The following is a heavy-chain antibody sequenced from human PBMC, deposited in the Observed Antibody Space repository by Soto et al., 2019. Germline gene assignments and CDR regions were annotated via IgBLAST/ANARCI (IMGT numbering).Heavy chain of an antibody. Sequence: QVHLVQSGAEVKKPGASVKVSCKGSGYAFTTDGITWVRQAPRQGLEWMGWISAHNGNTNYAQKLQGRVTVTRDTSTSTAYMELRSLRSDDTAVYYCARGRYGDYWGQGAVVTVSS. CDR2: ISAHNGNT. CDR1: GYAFTTDG. V-gene: IGHV1-18*01. CDR3: ARGRYGDY. J-gene: IGHJ4*02. D-gene: IGHD1-1*01.